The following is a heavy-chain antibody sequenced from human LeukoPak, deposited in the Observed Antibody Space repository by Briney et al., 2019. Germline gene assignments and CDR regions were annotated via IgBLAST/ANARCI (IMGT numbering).Heavy chain of an antibody. CDR1: GYTFTSYG. V-gene: IGHV1-18*01. J-gene: IGHJ3*02. CDR2: ISAYNGNT. D-gene: IGHD2-15*01. CDR3: ARDFEAQDYCSGGSCYLDAFDI. Sequence: ASVKLSCKASGYTFTSYGISWVRQAPGQGLEWMGWISAYNGNTNYAQKLQGRVTMTTDTSTSTAYMELRSLRSDDTAVYYCARDFEAQDYCSGGSCYLDAFDIWGQGTMVTVSS.